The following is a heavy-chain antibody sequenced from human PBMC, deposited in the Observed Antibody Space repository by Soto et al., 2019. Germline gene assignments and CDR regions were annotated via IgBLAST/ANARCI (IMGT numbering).Heavy chain of an antibody. CDR1: GFTFSSYG. Sequence: GGSLRLSCAASGFTFSSYGMHWVRQAPGKGLEWVAVIWYDGSNKYYADSVKGRFTISRDNSKNTLYLQMNSLRAEDTAVYYCARDGVSSGVNPYFDYWGQGTLVTVSS. J-gene: IGHJ4*02. D-gene: IGHD3-22*01. V-gene: IGHV3-33*01. CDR3: ARDGVSSGVNPYFDY. CDR2: IWYDGSNK.